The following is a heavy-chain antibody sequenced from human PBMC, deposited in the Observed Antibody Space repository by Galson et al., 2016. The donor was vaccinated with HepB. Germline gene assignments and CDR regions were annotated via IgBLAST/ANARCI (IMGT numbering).Heavy chain of an antibody. Sequence: CAISGDSVSGNTGAWNWIRQSPSRGLEWLGRTFYRSKWYNEYAVSVESRITIIPDTSKNQFSLQLTSVTPEDTAVYYCAGNFDYWGQGTLVTVSS. CDR3: AGNFDY. V-gene: IGHV6-1*01. CDR2: TFYRSKWYN. J-gene: IGHJ4*02. CDR1: GDSVSGNTGA.